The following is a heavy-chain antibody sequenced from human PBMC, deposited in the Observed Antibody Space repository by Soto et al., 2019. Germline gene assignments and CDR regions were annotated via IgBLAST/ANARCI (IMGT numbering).Heavy chain of an antibody. Sequence: SDTLSLTCTVSGASISSYYWSWIRQPPGKGLEWIGYIYYSGSTNYNPSLKSRVTISVDTSKNQFSLKLSSVTAADTAVYYCARFATYYYDSSGYYPTGWFDPWGQGTLVTVS. CDR3: ARFATYYYDSSGYYPTGWFDP. V-gene: IGHV4-59*08. J-gene: IGHJ5*02. CDR1: GASISSYY. CDR2: IYYSGST. D-gene: IGHD3-22*01.